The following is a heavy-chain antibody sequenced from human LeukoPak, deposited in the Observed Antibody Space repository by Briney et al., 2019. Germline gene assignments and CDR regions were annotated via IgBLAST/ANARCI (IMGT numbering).Heavy chain of an antibody. CDR1: GFTFSGYG. CDR2: IWYDGSKT. D-gene: IGHD3-16*01. V-gene: IGHV3-33*01. Sequence: GRSLRLSCVASGFTFSGYGMHWVRQAPGKGLEWVAVIWYDGSKTYYADSVKGRFTISRDNSKDTLYLQMSSLRVEDTAAYYCARYLGGRNAFDTWGQGTMVTVSS. CDR3: ARYLGGRNAFDT. J-gene: IGHJ3*02.